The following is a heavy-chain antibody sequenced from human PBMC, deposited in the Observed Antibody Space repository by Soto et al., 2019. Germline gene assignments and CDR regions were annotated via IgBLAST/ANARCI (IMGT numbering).Heavy chain of an antibody. CDR1: DFTFDGHG. Sequence: GGSLRLSCAASDFTFDGHGMSWVRQAPGKGPEWVSTISPEGFNTHYADSVRGRFTISRDNSRNTVDLHMSSLRAEDTAIYYFVFWVSAHFDFWGQGSTVTVAS. CDR3: VFWVSAHFDF. J-gene: IGHJ4*02. D-gene: IGHD2-8*01. V-gene: IGHV3-23*01. CDR2: ISPEGFNT.